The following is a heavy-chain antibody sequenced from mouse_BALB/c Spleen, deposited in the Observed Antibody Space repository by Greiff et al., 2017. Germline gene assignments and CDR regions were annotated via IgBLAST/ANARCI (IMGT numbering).Heavy chain of an antibody. V-gene: IGHV1-9*01. J-gene: IGHJ4*01. Sequence: QVQLQQSGAELMKPGASVKISCKATGYTFSSYWIEWVKQRPGHGLEWIGEILPGSGSTNYNEKFKGKATFTADTSSNTAYMQLSSLTSEDSAVYYCARSGDSPHYYALDYSGQGNSVTASS. CDR3: ARSGDSPHYYALDY. CDR2: ILPGSGST. D-gene: IGHD2-13*01. CDR1: GYTFSSYW.